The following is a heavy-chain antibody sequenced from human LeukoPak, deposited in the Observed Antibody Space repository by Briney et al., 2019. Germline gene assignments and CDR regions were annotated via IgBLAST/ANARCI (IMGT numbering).Heavy chain of an antibody. V-gene: IGHV2-70*11. J-gene: IGHJ5*02. D-gene: IGHD3-22*01. Sequence: SGPALVKPTQTLTLTCTFSGFSLSTSGMCVSWIRQPPGKALEWLARIDWDDDKYYSTSLKTRLTISKDTSKNQVVLTMTNMDPVDTATYYCARSYYYDSSGYYENWFDPWGQGTLVTVSS. CDR2: IDWDDDK. CDR3: ARSYYYDSSGYYENWFDP. CDR1: GFSLSTSGMC.